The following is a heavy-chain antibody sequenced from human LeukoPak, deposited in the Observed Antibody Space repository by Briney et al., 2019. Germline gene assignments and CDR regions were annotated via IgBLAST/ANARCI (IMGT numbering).Heavy chain of an antibody. D-gene: IGHD2-2*01. CDR1: GFTFSEYS. J-gene: IGHJ4*02. Sequence: GGSLRLSCAASGFTFSEYSMNWVRQAPGKGLEWISYISSSSSTIYYADSVKGRFTISRDNAKNSLYLQMNSLRAEDTAVYYCARDGGIVVVPAATYFDYWGQGTLVTVSS. CDR2: ISSSSSTI. CDR3: ARDGGIVVVPAATYFDY. V-gene: IGHV3-48*01.